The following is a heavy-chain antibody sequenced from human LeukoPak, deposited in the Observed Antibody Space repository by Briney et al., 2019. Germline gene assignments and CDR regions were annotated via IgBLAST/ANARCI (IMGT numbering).Heavy chain of an antibody. Sequence: PGKSLRLSCAASGFTFTNYAMHWVRQAPGKGLEWVALISFDGTNKYYADSVKGRFTISRDNSKNTLYLQMNSLRADDSAVYYFARGYRSGPLDSWGQGTLVTVSS. V-gene: IGHV3-30*04. CDR3: ARGYRSGPLDS. D-gene: IGHD6-19*01. CDR1: GFTFTNYA. CDR2: ISFDGTNK. J-gene: IGHJ4*02.